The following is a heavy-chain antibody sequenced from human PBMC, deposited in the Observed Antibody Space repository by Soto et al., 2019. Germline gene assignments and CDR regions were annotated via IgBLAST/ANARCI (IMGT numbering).Heavy chain of an antibody. D-gene: IGHD1-7*01. Sequence: QVQLQESGPGLVKPSGTLSLTCAVSGGSFTSNNWWTWFRQPPGQGLEWIGEIYRTGSTNYNPSLKSRVTISLDKSENQFSLKVTSLPAADTAVYYCASRDPGTSVDYWGQGTLVTVSS. CDR3: ASRDPGTSVDY. CDR1: GGSFTSNNW. J-gene: IGHJ4*02. CDR2: IYRTGST. V-gene: IGHV4-4*02.